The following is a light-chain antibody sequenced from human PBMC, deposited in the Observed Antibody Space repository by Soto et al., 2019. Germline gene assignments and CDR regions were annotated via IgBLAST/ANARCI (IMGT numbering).Light chain of an antibody. J-gene: IGLJ1*01. CDR2: GNN. CDR3: QSYDSSLSCYV. CDR1: SSNIGAGHD. V-gene: IGLV1-40*01. Sequence: QSALTQPPSVSGAPGQRVTISCTGSSSNIGAGHDVHWYRQLPGTAPKLLIYGNNNRPSGVPDRFSGSKSGTSASLAITGLQAEDEADYYCQSYDSSLSCYVFATGTQLTVL.